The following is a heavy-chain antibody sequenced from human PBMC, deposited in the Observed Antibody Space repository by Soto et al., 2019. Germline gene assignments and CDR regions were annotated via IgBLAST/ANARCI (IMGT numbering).Heavy chain of an antibody. CDR1: GGSISNYY. Sequence: PLETLSLTCTVSGGSISNYYWSWIRQPPGKGLEWIGYIYYSGNTNYNPSLKSRVTISVDTSKKQFSLKVSAVTAADTAVYYCARQSTAWPNFDSWGQGTLVTVSS. V-gene: IGHV4-59*01. D-gene: IGHD2-21*02. CDR3: ARQSTAWPNFDS. CDR2: IYYSGNT. J-gene: IGHJ4*02.